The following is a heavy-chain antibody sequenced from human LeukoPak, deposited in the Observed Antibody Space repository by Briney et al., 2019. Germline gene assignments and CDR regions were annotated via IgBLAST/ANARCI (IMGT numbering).Heavy chain of an antibody. CDR2: ISHSGST. CDR3: ARVNAPVATFDY. CDR1: GYSISSTYY. D-gene: IGHD1-1*01. Sequence: SETLSLTCTVSGYSISSTYYGAWIRQPPGKGLGWIATISHSGSTYYTPSLESQLTISLDTSRNHFSLRLSSVTAADTAVYYCARVNAPVATFDYWGLGTLVAVSS. J-gene: IGHJ4*02. V-gene: IGHV4-38-2*02.